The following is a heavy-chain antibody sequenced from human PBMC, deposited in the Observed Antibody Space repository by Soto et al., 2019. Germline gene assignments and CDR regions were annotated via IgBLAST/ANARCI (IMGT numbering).Heavy chain of an antibody. CDR1: GGTFSSYA. CDR3: ARERGVRYCSGGSCYSGFDYFDY. J-gene: IGHJ4*02. CDR2: IIPIFGTA. V-gene: IGHV1-69*01. Sequence: QVQLVQSGAEVKKPGSSVKVSCKASGGTFSSYAISWVRQAPGQGLEWMGGIIPIFGTANYAQKFQGRVTITADESTSTGYMELGSLRSEDTAVYYCARERGVRYCSGGSCYSGFDYFDYWGQGTLVTVSS. D-gene: IGHD2-15*01.